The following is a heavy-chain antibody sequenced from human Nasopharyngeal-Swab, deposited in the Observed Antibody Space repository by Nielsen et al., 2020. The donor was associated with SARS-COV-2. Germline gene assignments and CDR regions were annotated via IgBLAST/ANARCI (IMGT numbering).Heavy chain of an antibody. V-gene: IGHV4-34*01. Sequence: SETLSLTCAVYGGSFSGYYWSWIRQPPGKGLEWIGEINHSGSTNHNPSLKSRVTISVDTSKNQFSLKLSSVTAADTAVYYCARGYRQWLRVDAFDIWGQGTMVTVSS. J-gene: IGHJ3*02. D-gene: IGHD6-19*01. CDR2: INHSGST. CDR1: GGSFSGYY. CDR3: ARGYRQWLRVDAFDI.